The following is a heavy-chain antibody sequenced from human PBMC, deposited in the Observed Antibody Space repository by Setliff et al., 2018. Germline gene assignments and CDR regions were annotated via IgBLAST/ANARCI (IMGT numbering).Heavy chain of an antibody. D-gene: IGHD3-22*01. J-gene: IGHJ4*02. V-gene: IGHV1-18*01. CDR2: ISPYYGNT. CDR1: GYSFTVFD. CDR3: VRGQGPRTVVAIPFDH. Sequence: ASVKVSCKTSGYSFTVFDISWVRQAPGQGLEWMGWISPYYGNTNYAQQFQGRVTMTTDTSTTTAYMELTSLTSDDTALYYCVRGQGPRTVVAIPFDHWGQGTLVTVSS.